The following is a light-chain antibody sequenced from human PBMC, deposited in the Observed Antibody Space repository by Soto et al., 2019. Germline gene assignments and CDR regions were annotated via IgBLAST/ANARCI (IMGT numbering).Light chain of an antibody. CDR2: RVS. V-gene: IGKV3-20*01. J-gene: IGKJ4*01. CDR1: QSVSNRY. Sequence: EVVLTQSPGTLSLSPGEGATLSCRASQSVSNRYLAWYQQKPGQAPRLLIYRVSSRATGIPDRFSGSGSGTDFTLTISRLEPEDFAVYYCQQYGNVPLTFGGGTKVEIK. CDR3: QQYGNVPLT.